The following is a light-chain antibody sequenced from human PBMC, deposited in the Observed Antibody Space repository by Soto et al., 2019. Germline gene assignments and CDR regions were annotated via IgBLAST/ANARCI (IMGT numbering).Light chain of an antibody. CDR3: QQSYSTPPWT. CDR1: RSISSY. V-gene: IGKV1-39*01. CDR2: RIS. Sequence: DIQMTQSPSSLSASVGDRVTITCRASRSISSYLNWYQQKPGKAPKLLIFRISTLQSGVTSRFSGSGSGTDFTLTISSLQPEDFAIYYCQQSYSTPPWTFGQGTKVEIK. J-gene: IGKJ1*01.